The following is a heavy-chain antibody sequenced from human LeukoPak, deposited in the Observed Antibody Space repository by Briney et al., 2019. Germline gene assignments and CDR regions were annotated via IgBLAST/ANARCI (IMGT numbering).Heavy chain of an antibody. CDR2: IIPILGIA. CDR3: ARDLDRNYVWGY. J-gene: IGHJ4*02. D-gene: IGHD3-16*01. V-gene: IGHV1-69*04. Sequence: SVKVSCKASGGTCSSYTISWVRQAPGQGLEWMGRIIPILGIANYAQKFQGRVTITADKSTSTAYMELSSLRSEATAVYYCARDLDRNYVWGYWGQGTLVTVSS. CDR1: GGTCSSYT.